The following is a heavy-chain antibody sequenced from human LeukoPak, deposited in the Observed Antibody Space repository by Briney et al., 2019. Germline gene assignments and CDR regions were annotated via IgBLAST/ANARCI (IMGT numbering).Heavy chain of an antibody. V-gene: IGHV3-23*01. D-gene: IGHD3-22*01. CDR2: ISGSGGGT. CDR1: GFTFSSYA. J-gene: IGHJ4*02. CDR3: ASQKESFYDSSGNC. Sequence: GSLRLSCAASGFTFSSYAMSWVRQAPGKGLEWVSAISGSGGGTYYADSVKGRFAISRDNSKNTLYLQLNSLRAEDTAVYYCASQKESFYDSSGNCWGQGTLVTVSS.